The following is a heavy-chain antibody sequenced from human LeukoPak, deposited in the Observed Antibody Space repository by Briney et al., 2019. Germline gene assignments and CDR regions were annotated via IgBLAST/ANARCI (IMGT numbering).Heavy chain of an antibody. Sequence: GRSLRLSCAASGFTFDDYAMHWVRQAPGKGLEWVSGISWNSGSIGYADSVKGRFTISRDNAKNSLYLQMNSLRPEDTALYYCATGVGATTFVAFDIWGQGTMVTVSS. J-gene: IGHJ3*02. CDR1: GFTFDDYA. CDR2: ISWNSGSI. V-gene: IGHV3-9*01. CDR3: ATGVGATTFVAFDI. D-gene: IGHD1-26*01.